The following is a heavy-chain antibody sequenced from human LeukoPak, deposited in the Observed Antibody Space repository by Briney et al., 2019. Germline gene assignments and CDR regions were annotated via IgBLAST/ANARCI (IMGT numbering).Heavy chain of an antibody. CDR3: ARAPYYYDSSGYYYVFDY. J-gene: IGHJ4*02. D-gene: IGHD3-22*01. V-gene: IGHV3-7*03. CDR2: IKQDGSEK. CDR1: GFTFSSYW. Sequence: PGGSLRLSCVVSGFTFSSYWMSWVRQAPGKGLEWVANIKQDGSEKYYVDSVKGRFTMSRDNAKDSLYLQMNSLRAEDTAVYYCARAPYYYDSSGYYYVFDYWGQGTLVTVSS.